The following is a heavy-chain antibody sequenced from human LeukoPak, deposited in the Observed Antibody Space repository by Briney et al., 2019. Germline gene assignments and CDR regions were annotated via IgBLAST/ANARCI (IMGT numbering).Heavy chain of an antibody. CDR2: XSYDGSNK. V-gene: IGHV3-30*04. CDR3: ASPVLDDILTDDAFDI. D-gene: IGHD3-9*01. Sequence: GLEWVAVXSYDGSNKYYADSVKGRFTISRDNSKNTLYLQMNSLRAEDTAVYYCASPVLDDILTDDAFDIWGQGTMVTVSS. J-gene: IGHJ3*02.